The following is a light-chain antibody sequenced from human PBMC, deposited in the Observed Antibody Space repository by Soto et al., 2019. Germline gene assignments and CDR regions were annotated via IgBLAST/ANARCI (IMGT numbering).Light chain of an antibody. V-gene: IGKV1-5*03. CDR2: RAS. Sequence: DIQMTQSPSTLSASVGDRVTITCRASQSISSWLAWYQQKPGKAPKLLIYRASILESGVPSSFSGSGSGTEFTLTISSLQPDDFATYYCQQYNGYPWTFGQGTKVEV. CDR1: QSISSW. CDR3: QQYNGYPWT. J-gene: IGKJ1*01.